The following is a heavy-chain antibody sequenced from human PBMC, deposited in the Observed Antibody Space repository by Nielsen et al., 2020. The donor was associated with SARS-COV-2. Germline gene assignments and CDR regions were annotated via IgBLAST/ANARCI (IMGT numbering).Heavy chain of an antibody. CDR2: IYQSGGI. Sequence: SETLSLTCTVSGASISSYYWSWIRQSPGKGLEWIGYIYQSGGINYNPSFNGRVTISLEASKNQFSLRLSSVTAADTAVYFCAKGLSSSWYGGRIFASWGQGTPVIVSS. D-gene: IGHD6-13*01. J-gene: IGHJ4*02. CDR1: GASISSYY. CDR3: AKGLSSSWYGGRIFAS. V-gene: IGHV4-59*01.